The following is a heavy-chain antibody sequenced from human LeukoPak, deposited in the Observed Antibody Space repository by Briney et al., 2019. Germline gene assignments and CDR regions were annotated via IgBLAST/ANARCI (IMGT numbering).Heavy chain of an antibody. CDR1: GGSISSYY. CDR2: IYHSGST. CDR3: ARVAGYYDFWSGPQAFDI. D-gene: IGHD3-3*01. V-gene: IGHV4-59*12. Sequence: SETLSLTCTVSGGSISSYYWSWIRQPPGKGLEWIGYIYHSGSTYYNPSLKSRVAISVDRSKNQFSLKLSSVTAADTAVYYCARVAGYYDFWSGPQAFDIWGQGTMVTVSS. J-gene: IGHJ3*02.